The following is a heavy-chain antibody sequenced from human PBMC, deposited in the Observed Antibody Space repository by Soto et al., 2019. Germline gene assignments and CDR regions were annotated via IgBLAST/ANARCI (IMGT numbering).Heavy chain of an antibody. CDR2: ISYDGSNK. Sequence: QVQLVESGGSVVQPGRSLRLSCAASGFTFSSYAMHWVRQAPGKGLEWVAVISYDGSNKYYADSVKGRFTISRDNSKNTLYLQMNSLRAEDTAVYYCARDLYDSSGYYYETDYWGQGTLVTVSS. V-gene: IGHV3-30-3*01. J-gene: IGHJ4*02. D-gene: IGHD3-22*01. CDR1: GFTFSSYA. CDR3: ARDLYDSSGYYYETDY.